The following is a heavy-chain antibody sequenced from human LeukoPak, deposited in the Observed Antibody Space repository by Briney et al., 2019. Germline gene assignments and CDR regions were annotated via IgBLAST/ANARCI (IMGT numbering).Heavy chain of an antibody. D-gene: IGHD6-6*01. V-gene: IGHV3-23*01. CDR1: GFTFTSFA. CDR2: ISRSGVAT. CDR3: ASREYSGSSFY. J-gene: IGHJ4*02. Sequence: GGSLRLSCAASGFTFTSFAMSWVRQAPGKGLEWVSTISRSGVATYYANSVKGRFTISRDNAKNSLYLQMNSLRAEDTAVYYCASREYSGSSFYWGQGTLVTVSS.